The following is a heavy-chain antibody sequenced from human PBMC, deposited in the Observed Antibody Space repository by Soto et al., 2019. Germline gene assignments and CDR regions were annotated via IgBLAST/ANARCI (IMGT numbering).Heavy chain of an antibody. V-gene: IGHV3-23*01. J-gene: IGHJ4*02. CDR2: ISGSGGST. Sequence: GGSLRLSCAASGFTFSSYSMNWVRQAPGKGLEWVSAISGSGGSTYYADSVKGRFTISRDNSKNTLYLQMNSLRAKDTAVYYCANTIVVVPAAMPGRFDYWGQGTLVTVSS. CDR1: GFTFSSYS. D-gene: IGHD2-2*01. CDR3: ANTIVVVPAAMPGRFDY.